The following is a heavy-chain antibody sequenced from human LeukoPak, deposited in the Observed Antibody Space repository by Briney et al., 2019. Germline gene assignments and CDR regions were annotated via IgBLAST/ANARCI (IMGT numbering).Heavy chain of an antibody. CDR3: TRAIEGAFDI. CDR1: GFTFGDYA. Sequence: GGSLRLSCTGSGFTFGDYAIGWVRQAPGKGLEWLGFIRSKDNDGTTDYAASVKGRFIISRDDSKSIAYLQMNSLKTEDTAVYYCTRAIEGAFDIWGQGTMVTVSS. J-gene: IGHJ3*02. CDR2: IRSKDNDGTT. V-gene: IGHV3-49*04.